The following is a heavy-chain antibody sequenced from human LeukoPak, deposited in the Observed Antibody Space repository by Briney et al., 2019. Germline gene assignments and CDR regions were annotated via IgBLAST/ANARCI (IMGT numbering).Heavy chain of an antibody. D-gene: IGHD3-9*01. J-gene: IGHJ6*03. V-gene: IGHV3-48*03. CDR3: ARVRRYYDILTGYYRDPLNYYYYMDV. Sequence: PGGSLRLSCAASGFTFSSYEMNWVRQAPGKGLEWVSYISSSGSTIYYADSVKGRFTISRDNAKNSLYLQMNSLRAEDTAVYYCARVRRYYDILTGYYRDPLNYYYYMDVWGKGTTVTISS. CDR2: ISSSGSTI. CDR1: GFTFSSYE.